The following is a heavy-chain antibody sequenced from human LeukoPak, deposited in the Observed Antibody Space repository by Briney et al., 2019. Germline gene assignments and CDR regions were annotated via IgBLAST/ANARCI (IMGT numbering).Heavy chain of an antibody. V-gene: IGHV4-59*01. CDR3: ARDVSPWGYFDY. CDR2: IYYSGST. D-gene: IGHD7-27*01. CDR1: GGSISSYY. J-gene: IGHJ4*02. Sequence: SETLSLTCTVSGGSISSYYWSWIRQPPGKGLEWIGYIYYSGSTNYNPSLKSRVSISVDTSKKQFSLKLSSVTAADTAVYYCARDVSPWGYFDYWGQGILVTVSS.